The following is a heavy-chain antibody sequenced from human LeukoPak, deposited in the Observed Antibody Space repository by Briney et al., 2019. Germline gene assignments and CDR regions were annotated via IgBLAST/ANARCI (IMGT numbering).Heavy chain of an antibody. CDR2: LGDTGMP. J-gene: IGHJ2*01. V-gene: IGHV3-23*01. CDR1: GFSFSTYG. Sequence: QPGGSLRLSCVASGFSFSTYGMTWVRPAPGKGLEWVSGLGDTGMPHYRDSVKGRFSISRDNSKNTFYLQMNSLRAEDTAIYYCARWDGYGDLWGRGTLVTVSS. D-gene: IGHD5-12*01. CDR3: ARWDGYGDL.